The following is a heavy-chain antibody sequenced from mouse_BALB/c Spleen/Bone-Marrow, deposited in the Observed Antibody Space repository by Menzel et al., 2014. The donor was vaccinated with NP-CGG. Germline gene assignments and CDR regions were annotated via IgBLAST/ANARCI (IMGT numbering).Heavy chain of an antibody. CDR1: GYAFSNYG. D-gene: IGHD2-4*01. V-gene: IGHV1-80*01. J-gene: IGHJ4*01. CDR3: ASVYDYGRGYAMDY. CDR2: IYPGDGET. Sequence: QVQLQQSGAELGRPGSSVKISCKASGYAFSNYGMNWVKQRPGQGLEWIGQIYPGDGETNYNGEFEGRVTLTADKSSSTAYMRVSSLTSEDSAVYFCASVYDYGRGYAMDYWGQGTSVTVSS.